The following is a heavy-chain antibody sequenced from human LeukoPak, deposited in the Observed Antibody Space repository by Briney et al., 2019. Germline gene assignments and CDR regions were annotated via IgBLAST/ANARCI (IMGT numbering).Heavy chain of an antibody. CDR2: ISSDGDNR. D-gene: IGHD5-18*01. V-gene: IGHV3-30*04. CDR3: AKTHPLYTFGPPES. Sequence: GGSLRLSCAASGFTFRSYTMHWVRQAPGKGLECVAMISSDGDNRYYTDSMKGRFTISRDNSKDTLYLQMNSLRPDDTAVYYCAKTHPLYTFGPPESWGQGALVIASS. CDR1: GFTFRSYT. J-gene: IGHJ5*02.